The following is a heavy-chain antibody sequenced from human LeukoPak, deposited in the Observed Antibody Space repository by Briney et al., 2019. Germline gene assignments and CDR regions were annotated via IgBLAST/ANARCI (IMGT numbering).Heavy chain of an antibody. J-gene: IGHJ3*02. V-gene: IGHV4-39*07. Sequence: SETLSLTCTVSGGSISSSSYYWGWIRQPPGKGLEWIGHIYYSGNTIYNPSLKSRVTISVDTSKDQFSLKLTSATTADTAVYYCAGEDYFDSSGYASWRFDIWGQGTMVTVSS. CDR1: GGSISSSSYY. CDR3: AGEDYFDSSGYASWRFDI. CDR2: IYYSGNT. D-gene: IGHD3-22*01.